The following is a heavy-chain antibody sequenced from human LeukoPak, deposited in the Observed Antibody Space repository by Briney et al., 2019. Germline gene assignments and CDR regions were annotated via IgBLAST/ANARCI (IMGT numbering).Heavy chain of an antibody. CDR2: IYSGGST. J-gene: IGHJ3*02. CDR1: GFTVSSNY. V-gene: IGHV3-53*01. CDR3: ASISPWYYYDSSGYPNDAFDI. D-gene: IGHD3-22*01. Sequence: GGSLRLSCAASGFTVSSNYMSWVRQAPGKGLEWVSVIYSGGSTYYADSVKGRFTISRDNSKNTLYLQMNSLRAEDTAVYYCASISPWYYYDSSGYPNDAFDIWGQGTMVTVSS.